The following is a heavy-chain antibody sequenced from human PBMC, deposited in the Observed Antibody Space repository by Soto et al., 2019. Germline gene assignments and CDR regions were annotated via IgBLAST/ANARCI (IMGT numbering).Heavy chain of an antibody. CDR3: ARARYIVTAFDY. D-gene: IGHD3-9*01. V-gene: IGHV4-31*03. CDR2: IFYSGIS. Sequence: PSETLSLTCTVSGDSITSGVHYWSWIRQHPGKGLEWIGYIFYSGISYYNPSPRSRVTISVDTSKNQFSLKLSSVTAADTAVYYCARARYIVTAFDYWGQGTLVTVSS. CDR1: GDSITSGVHY. J-gene: IGHJ4*02.